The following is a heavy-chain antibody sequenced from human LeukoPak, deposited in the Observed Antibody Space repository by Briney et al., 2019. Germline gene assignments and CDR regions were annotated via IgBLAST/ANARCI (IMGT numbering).Heavy chain of an antibody. CDR1: GDSFSSNTAA. Sequence: SQTLSLTCAISGDSFSSNTAAWNWIRQSPSGGLEWLGRTYYRSRWFYDFAVSVKTRIAINPDTSKNQFSLHLNSVTPEDTAVYYCAKQSLDNLGQYVGVVPWGQGTLVTVSS. D-gene: IGHD1-26*01. J-gene: IGHJ5*02. V-gene: IGHV6-1*01. CDR2: TYYRSRWFY. CDR3: AKQSLDNLGQYVGVVP.